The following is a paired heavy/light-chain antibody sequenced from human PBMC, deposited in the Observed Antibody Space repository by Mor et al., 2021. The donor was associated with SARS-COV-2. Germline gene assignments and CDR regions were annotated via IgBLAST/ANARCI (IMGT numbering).Heavy chain of an antibody. CDR1: GFTFNNAW. V-gene: IGHV3-15*01. CDR3: TTDLIGGYNYGRGVWFDP. CDR2: IKSKTDGGTT. J-gene: IGHJ5*02. Sequence: EVQLVESGGGLVKPGGSLRLSCAASGFTFNNAWMSWVRQAPGKGLEWVGRIKSKTDGGTTDYAAPVKGRFTISRDDSKNTLYLQMNSLKTEDTAVYYCTTDLIGGYNYGRGVWFDPWGQGTLVTVSS. D-gene: IGHD5-18*01.
Light chain of an antibody. J-gene: IGLJ1*01. V-gene: IGLV1-40*01. Sequence: QSVLTQPPSVSGAPGQRVTISCTGSSSNIGAGYDVHWYQQLPGTAPKLLIYGNSNRPSGVPDRFSGSKSGTSASLAIAGLQAEDEADYYCQSYDSSLSGYVFGTGTKVTVL. CDR2: GNS. CDR1: SSNIGAGYD. CDR3: QSYDSSLSGYV.